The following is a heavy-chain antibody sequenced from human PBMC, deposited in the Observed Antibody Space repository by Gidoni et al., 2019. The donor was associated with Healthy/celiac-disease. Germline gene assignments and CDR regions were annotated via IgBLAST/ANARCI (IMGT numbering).Heavy chain of an antibody. CDR3: ARALYSSSWYTGFDP. CDR1: GFTFSSYA. J-gene: IGHJ5*02. D-gene: IGHD6-13*01. CDR2: ISSNGGST. V-gene: IGHV3-64*01. Sequence: EVKLVESGGGLVQPGGYLRLSCAASGFTFSSYAMHWVRQAPGKGLEYVSAISSNGGSTYYANSVKGRFTISRDNSKNTLYLQMCSLRAEDMAVYYCARALYSSSWYTGFDPWGQGTLVTVSS.